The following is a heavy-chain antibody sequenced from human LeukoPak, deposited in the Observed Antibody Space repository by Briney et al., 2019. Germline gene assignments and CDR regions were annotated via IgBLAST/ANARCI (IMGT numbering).Heavy chain of an antibody. Sequence: SQTLSLTCTVSGGSISSGGYYWSWLRQHPGTGLEWIGYIYYSGSTYYNPSLKSRVTISVDTSKNQFSLKLSSVTAADTAVYYCARDGGSTSPSAGYAFDIWGQGTMVTVSS. J-gene: IGHJ3*02. CDR1: GGSISSGGYY. CDR2: IYYSGST. D-gene: IGHD2-2*01. V-gene: IGHV4-31*03. CDR3: ARDGGSTSPSAGYAFDI.